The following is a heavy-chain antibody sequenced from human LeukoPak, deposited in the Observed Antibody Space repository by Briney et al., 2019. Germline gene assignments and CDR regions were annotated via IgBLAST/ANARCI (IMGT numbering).Heavy chain of an antibody. J-gene: IGHJ4*02. CDR2: ISSSSSTI. V-gene: IGHV3-48*01. CDR3: ARDPRISGTTDY. D-gene: IGHD1-7*01. Sequence: PGGTPRLSCAASGLTFSIYSMNWVRHAPAKGQEWVSYISSSSSTIYYADSVKGRFTISRDNAKNSLYLHMNSLRAEDTAVYYCARDPRISGTTDYWGQGTVVTVSS. CDR1: GLTFSIYS.